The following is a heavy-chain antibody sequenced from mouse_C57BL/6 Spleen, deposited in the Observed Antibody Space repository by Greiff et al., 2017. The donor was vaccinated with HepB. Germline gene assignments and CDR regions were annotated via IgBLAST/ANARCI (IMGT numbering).Heavy chain of an antibody. CDR1: GFTFNTYA. D-gene: IGHD2-10*01. J-gene: IGHJ4*01. Sequence: EVNLVESGGGLVQPKGSLKLSCAASGFTFNTYAMHWVRQAPGKGLEWVARIRSKSSNYATYYADSVKDRFTISRDDSQSMLYLQMNNLKTEDTAMYYCVRERTYYGNNYYAMDYWGQGTSVTVSS. CDR2: IRSKSSNYAT. CDR3: VRERTYYGNNYYAMDY. V-gene: IGHV10-3*01.